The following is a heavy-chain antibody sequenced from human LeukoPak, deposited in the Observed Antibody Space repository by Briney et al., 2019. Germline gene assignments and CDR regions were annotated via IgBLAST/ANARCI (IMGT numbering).Heavy chain of an antibody. CDR2: IYHSGST. CDR3: AEGGYGDYSDAFDI. D-gene: IGHD4-17*01. Sequence: SETLSLTCTVSGGSISSYYWSWIRQPAGKGLEWIGEIYHSGSTNYNPSLKSRVTISVDKSKNQFSLKLSSVTAADTAVYYCAEGGYGDYSDAFDIWGQGTMVTVSS. CDR1: GGSISSYY. J-gene: IGHJ3*02. V-gene: IGHV4-59*12.